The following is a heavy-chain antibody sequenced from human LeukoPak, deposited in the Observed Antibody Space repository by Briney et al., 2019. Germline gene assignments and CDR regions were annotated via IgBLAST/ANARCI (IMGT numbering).Heavy chain of an antibody. Sequence: ASVKVSCKASGYSFTNYALAWVRQAPGQGLEWVGWISAYNGGTAYAQKLQDRVTLTTDTATRTVYIEPRSLTSDDTAKYYCARASRMVRGAFDVWGQGTMVTVS. CDR1: GYSFTNYA. CDR3: ARASRMVRGAFDV. D-gene: IGHD3-10*01. V-gene: IGHV1-18*01. CDR2: ISAYNGGT. J-gene: IGHJ3*01.